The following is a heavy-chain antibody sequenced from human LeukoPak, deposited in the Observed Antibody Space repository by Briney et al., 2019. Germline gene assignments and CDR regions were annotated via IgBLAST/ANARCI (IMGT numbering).Heavy chain of an antibody. Sequence: ASVTVSCKASGYTFTGYHMHWVRQAHGQGLERMGWINPNSGGKNYAQKFQGRVTITRDTSISTAYMELSRLRSDDTAVYYCAREELRVLRFLEWLPGDYWGQGTLVTVSS. CDR1: GYTFTGYH. J-gene: IGHJ4*02. D-gene: IGHD3-3*01. V-gene: IGHV1-2*02. CDR2: INPNSGGK. CDR3: AREELRVLRFLEWLPGDY.